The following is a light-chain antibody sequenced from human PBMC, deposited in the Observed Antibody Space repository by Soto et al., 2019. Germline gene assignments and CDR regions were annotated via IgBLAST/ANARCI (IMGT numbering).Light chain of an antibody. CDR2: GAS. J-gene: IGKJ4*01. CDR3: QQYNSYLT. V-gene: IGKV3-15*01. CDR1: QSVSSN. Sequence: EIVMKQSPASLSVSPGERATFPCRSSQSVSSNLAWYQQKPGQAPRLLIYGASTRATGIPARFSGSGSGTEFTLTISSLQSEDFAVYYCQQYNSYLTFGGGTKVDIK.